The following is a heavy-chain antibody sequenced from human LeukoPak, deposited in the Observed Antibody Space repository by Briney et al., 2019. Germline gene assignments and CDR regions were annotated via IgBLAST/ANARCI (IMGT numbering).Heavy chain of an antibody. CDR3: ARGGYSGYDYGFNWVDP. Sequence: GGSLRLSCAASGFTVSSNYMSWVRQAPGKGLEWVSVIYSGGSTYYADSVKRRFTISRGNSKNTLYLQMNSLRAEDTAVYYCARGGYSGYDYGFNWVDPWGQGTLVTVSS. D-gene: IGHD5-12*01. CDR2: IYSGGST. V-gene: IGHV3-66*01. CDR1: GFTVSSNY. J-gene: IGHJ5*02.